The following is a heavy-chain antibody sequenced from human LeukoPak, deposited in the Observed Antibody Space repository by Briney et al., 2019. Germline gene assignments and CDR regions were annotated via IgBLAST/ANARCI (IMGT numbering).Heavy chain of an antibody. D-gene: IGHD2-2*01. CDR3: ARWRGSTSERSDY. CDR1: GFTFSDYW. CDR2: IKQDGSAK. Sequence: LSCXASGFTFSDYWMTWVRQAPGKGLEWVANIKQDGSAKYYVDSVKGRFTISRDNAKNSPYLQMDSLRVEDTATYYCARWRGSTSERSDYWGQGTLVTVSS. V-gene: IGHV3-7*01. J-gene: IGHJ4*02.